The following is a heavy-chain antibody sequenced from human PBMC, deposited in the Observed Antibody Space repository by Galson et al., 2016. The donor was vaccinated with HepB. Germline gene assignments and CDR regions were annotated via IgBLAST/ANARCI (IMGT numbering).Heavy chain of an antibody. J-gene: IGHJ6*02. CDR2: ISGDGGST. Sequence: SLRLSCAASGFTFGRYAMSWVRQAPGEGLEWVSAISGDGGSTYYAGSVQGRFTSSRDRSTNTMYLQMNSLRADDTAVYFCARDRGLLHYYYGMDVWGQGTTVTVSS. V-gene: IGHV3-23*01. D-gene: IGHD4-17*01. CDR3: ARDRGLLHYYYGMDV. CDR1: GFTFGRYA.